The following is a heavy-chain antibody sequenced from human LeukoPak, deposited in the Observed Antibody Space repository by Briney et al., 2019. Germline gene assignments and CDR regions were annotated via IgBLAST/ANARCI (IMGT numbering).Heavy chain of an antibody. D-gene: IGHD2/OR15-2a*01. J-gene: IGHJ4*02. V-gene: IGHV4-34*01. CDR1: GGSFSGYY. CDR3: ARAGVISDY. CDR2: INHSGST. Sequence: SETLSLTCAVYGGSFSGYYWSWIRQPRGKGLEWIGEINHSGSTNYNPSLKSRVTISVDTSKNQFSLKLSSVTAADTAVYYCARAGVISDYWGQGTLVTVSS.